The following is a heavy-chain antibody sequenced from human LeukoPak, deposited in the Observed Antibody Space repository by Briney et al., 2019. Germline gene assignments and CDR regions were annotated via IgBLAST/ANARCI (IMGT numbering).Heavy chain of an antibody. Sequence: GGSPRLSCAASGFTFSSCAMNWVRQAPGKGLEWVSAITGSGGSTYYADSVKGRFTISRDNSKNTLYLQMNSLRAEDTAVYYCAKDISQQWLVIWYYYYGMDVWGQGTTVTVSS. D-gene: IGHD6-19*01. CDR3: AKDISQQWLVIWYYYYGMDV. CDR1: GFTFSSCA. CDR2: ITGSGGST. J-gene: IGHJ6*02. V-gene: IGHV3-23*01.